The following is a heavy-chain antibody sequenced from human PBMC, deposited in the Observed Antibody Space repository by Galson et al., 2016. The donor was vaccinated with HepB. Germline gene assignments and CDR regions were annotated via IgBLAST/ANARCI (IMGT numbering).Heavy chain of an antibody. V-gene: IGHV3-21*01. CDR1: GFTFSSYS. CDR2: ISSSSNYI. Sequence: SLRLSCAASGFTFSSYSMNWVRQAPGKGLEWVSSISSSSNYIYYADSVKGRFTISRDNAKNSLYLQMNSLRAEDTAVYYCASTGGYGDYFIGDHDYWGQGALVTVSS. CDR3: ASTGGYGDYFIGDHDY. J-gene: IGHJ4*02. D-gene: IGHD4-17*01.